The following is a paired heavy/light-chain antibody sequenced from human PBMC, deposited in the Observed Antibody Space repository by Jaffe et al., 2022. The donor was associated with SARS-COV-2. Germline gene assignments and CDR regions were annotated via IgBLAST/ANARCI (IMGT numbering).Heavy chain of an antibody. Sequence: QVQLVESGGGVVQPGRSLRLSCVASGFTFSSSGMHWVRQAPGKGLEWVAVIWYDGSNEQYADSVKGRFTISRDNSKNTLYLQMNSLRDDDTAAYYCAREGFWNGHADDDYGMDVWGQGTTVIVSS. CDR2: IWYDGSNE. D-gene: IGHD1-1*01. CDR1: GFTFSSSG. J-gene: IGHJ6*02. V-gene: IGHV3-33*01. CDR3: AREGFWNGHADDDYGMDV.
Light chain of an antibody. J-gene: IGKJ1*01. CDR2: AAS. CDR1: QGISSY. CDR3: QQLNNNLWT. Sequence: DIQLTQSPSFLSASVGDRVTITCRASQGISSYLAWFQQKPGKAPKLLIYAASALHSGVPSRFSGSGSGTEFTLTISSLQPEDFATYYCQQLNNNLWTFGQGTKVDIK. V-gene: IGKV1-9*01.